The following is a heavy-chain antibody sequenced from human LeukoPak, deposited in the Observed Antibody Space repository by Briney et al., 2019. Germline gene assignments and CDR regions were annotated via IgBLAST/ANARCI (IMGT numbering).Heavy chain of an antibody. V-gene: IGHV4-59*08. J-gene: IGHJ6*02. CDR3: ARHRGVVPADMYYYYGMDV. CDR1: SGSISTYY. Sequence: SETLSLTCTVSSGSISTYYWSWIRQPPGKGLEWIGYIYYSGSINYNPSLKSRVTISVDTSKNQFSLKLSSVTAADTAVYYCARHRGVVPADMYYYYGMDVWGQGTAVTVSS. CDR2: IYYSGSI. D-gene: IGHD2-2*01.